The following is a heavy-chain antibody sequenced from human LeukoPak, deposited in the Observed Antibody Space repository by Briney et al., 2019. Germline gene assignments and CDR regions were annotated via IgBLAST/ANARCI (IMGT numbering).Heavy chain of an antibody. D-gene: IGHD6-13*01. J-gene: IGHJ2*01. Sequence: SETLSLTCAVYGGSFSGYYWSWIRQPPGKGLEWIGEINHSGSTNYNPSLKSRVTISVDTSKNQFSLKLSSVTAADTAVYYCARVSRYSSSWYGSGRYFDLWGRGTLVTVSS. CDR2: INHSGST. CDR3: ARVSRYSSSWYGSGRYFDL. V-gene: IGHV4-34*01. CDR1: GGSFSGYY.